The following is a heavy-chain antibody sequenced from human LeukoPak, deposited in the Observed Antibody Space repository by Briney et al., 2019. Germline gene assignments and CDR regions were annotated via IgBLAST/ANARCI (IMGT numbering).Heavy chain of an antibody. Sequence: PGGSLRLSCAASGFTFSSYRMHWVRQAPGKGLVWVSRIKGDGNTNYADSVKGRFTISRDNAKNTVSLQMNSLRAEDTGVYHCARAPSEIGGYYPEYFRHWGQGTLVTVSS. CDR2: IKGDGNT. D-gene: IGHD3-22*01. V-gene: IGHV3-74*01. J-gene: IGHJ1*01. CDR3: ARAPSEIGGYYPEYFRH. CDR1: GFTFSSYR.